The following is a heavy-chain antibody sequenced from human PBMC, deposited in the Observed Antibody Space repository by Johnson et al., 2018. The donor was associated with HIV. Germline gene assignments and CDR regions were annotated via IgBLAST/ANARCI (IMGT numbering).Heavy chain of an antibody. CDR1: GFTFDDYA. Sequence: VQLVESGVGLVQPGRSLRLSCAASGFTFDDYAIHWVRQAPGKGLEWVSGISWNSGSIGYADSVKGRFTISRDNAKNTLYLQMNSLRHEDTAVYYCARDQGELRRTHAFDIWGQGTMVTVSS. CDR3: ARDQGELRRTHAFDI. D-gene: IGHD1-14*01. CDR2: ISWNSGSI. J-gene: IGHJ3*02. V-gene: IGHV3-9*01.